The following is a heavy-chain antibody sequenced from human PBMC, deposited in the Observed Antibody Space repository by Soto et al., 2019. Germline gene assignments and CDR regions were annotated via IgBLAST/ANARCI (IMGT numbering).Heavy chain of an antibody. Sequence: EVQLVESGGGLVQPGGSLRLSCAASGFTFSSYSMNWVRQAPGTGLEWVSYISSSSSTIYYADSVKGRFTISRDNAKNSMYLQMNSLRDEDTAVYYGARDAGYSYGPFDYWGQGTLVTVSA. J-gene: IGHJ4*02. V-gene: IGHV3-48*02. CDR3: ARDAGYSYGPFDY. D-gene: IGHD5-18*01. CDR1: GFTFSSYS. CDR2: ISSSSSTI.